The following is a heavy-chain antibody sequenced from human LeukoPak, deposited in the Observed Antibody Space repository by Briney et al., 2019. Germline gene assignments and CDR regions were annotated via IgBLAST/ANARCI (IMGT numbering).Heavy chain of an antibody. CDR1: GGSITNSRYY. J-gene: IGHJ4*02. V-gene: IGHV4-61*01. CDR2: IHYTGST. CDR3: ATYTNRLHY. D-gene: IGHD2-8*01. Sequence: SESLSLTCTVSGGSITNSRYYWNWIRQPPGKGLEWIGYIHYTGSTNYNPSLKSRVTISVDTSKNQFSLKLSSVTAADTAVYYCATYTNRLHYWGQGTLVTVSS.